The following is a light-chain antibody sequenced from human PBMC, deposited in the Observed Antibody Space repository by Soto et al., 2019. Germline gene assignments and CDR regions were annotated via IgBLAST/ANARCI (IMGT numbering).Light chain of an antibody. CDR1: LPISNK. V-gene: IGKV3-15*01. J-gene: IGKJ4*01. CDR2: GAS. CDR3: QQYENWPPAVT. Sequence: DIVLTQSPATLSVSPGERATLSCRASLPISNKLACYQQRPRQSLRLLIYGASARAHGVPARFSGSGYGTEFTHTISSLQSEDLAVYYCQQYENWPPAVTFGGGTNVEIK.